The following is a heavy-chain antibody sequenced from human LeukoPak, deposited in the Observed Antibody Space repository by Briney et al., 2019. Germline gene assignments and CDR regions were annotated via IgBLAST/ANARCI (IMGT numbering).Heavy chain of an antibody. CDR1: GFTVSSKY. J-gene: IGHJ3*02. D-gene: IGHD5-12*01. CDR2: IFSGGST. CDR3: ARKVSGYETFDI. Sequence: GGSLRLSCAASGFTVSSKYMSWVRQAPGKGLEWVSIIFSGGSTYYADSVKGRFTISRDNSKNTLYLQMNRLRAEGTAVYYCARKVSGYETFDIWGQGTMVTVSS. V-gene: IGHV3-66*01.